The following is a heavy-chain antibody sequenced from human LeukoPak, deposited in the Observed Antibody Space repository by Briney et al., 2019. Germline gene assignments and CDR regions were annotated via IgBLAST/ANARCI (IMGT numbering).Heavy chain of an antibody. CDR3: AKHPEKPTGIYYYYYYMDV. D-gene: IGHD7-27*01. Sequence: SVKVSCKASGGTFSSYAISWVRQAPGQGLEWMGRIIPIFGAANYAQKFQGRVAITTDESTSTAYMELSSLRSEDTAVYYCAKHPEKPTGIYYYYYYMDVWGKGTTVTVSS. CDR1: GGTFSSYA. J-gene: IGHJ6*03. CDR2: IIPIFGAA. V-gene: IGHV1-69*05.